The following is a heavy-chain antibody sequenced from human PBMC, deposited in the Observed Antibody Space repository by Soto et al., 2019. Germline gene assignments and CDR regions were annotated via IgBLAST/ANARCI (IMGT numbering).Heavy chain of an antibody. Sequence: GASVKVSFKASGYTFTSYAMHWVRQAPGQRLEWMGWINAGNGGTNYAQKFQGWVTMTRDTSISTAYLELSRLTSEDTAVYFCARAVENCISPNCYRIHPDWFDPWGQGTLVTVSS. J-gene: IGHJ5*02. CDR2: INAGNGGT. CDR3: ARAVENCISPNCYRIHPDWFDP. D-gene: IGHD2-2*01. V-gene: IGHV1-3*01. CDR1: GYTFTSYA.